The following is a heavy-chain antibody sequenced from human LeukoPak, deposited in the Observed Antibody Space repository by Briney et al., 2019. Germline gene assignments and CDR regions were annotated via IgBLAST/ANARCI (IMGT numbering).Heavy chain of an antibody. CDR2: IIPIFGTA. J-gene: IGHJ6*03. Sequence: ASVKVSCKASGYTFTSYGISWVRQAPGQGLEWMGRIIPIFGTADYAQKFQGRVTITTDESTSTAYMEVSSLRSEDTAAYFCARGPTYYYYYMDVWGKGTTVTVSS. V-gene: IGHV1-69*05. CDR1: GYTFTSYG. CDR3: ARGPTYYYYYMDV.